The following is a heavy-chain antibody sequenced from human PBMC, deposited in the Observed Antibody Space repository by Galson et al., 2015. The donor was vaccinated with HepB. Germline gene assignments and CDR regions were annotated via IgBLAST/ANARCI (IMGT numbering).Heavy chain of an antibody. J-gene: IGHJ4*02. D-gene: IGHD1-26*01. CDR2: ISGSGGST. V-gene: IGHV3-23*01. CDR3: AKCLVGATSLFDY. Sequence: SLRLSCAASGFTFSSYAMSWARQAPGKGLGWVSAISGSGGSTYYADSVKGRFTISRDNSKNTLYLQMNSLRAEDTAVYYCAKCLVGATSLFDYWGQGTLVTVSS. CDR1: GFTFSSYA.